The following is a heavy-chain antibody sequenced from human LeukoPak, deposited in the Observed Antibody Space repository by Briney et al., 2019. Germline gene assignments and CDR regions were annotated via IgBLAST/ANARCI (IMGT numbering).Heavy chain of an antibody. V-gene: IGHV3-30*18. CDR1: GFTFSSYG. CDR3: AKGNWFDP. Sequence: PGRSLRLSCAASGFTFSSYGMHWVRQAPGKGLEWVAVISYDGSNKYYADSVKGRSTISRDNSKNTLYLQMNSLRAEDTAVYYCAKGNWFDPWGQGTLVTVSS. CDR2: ISYDGSNK. J-gene: IGHJ5*02.